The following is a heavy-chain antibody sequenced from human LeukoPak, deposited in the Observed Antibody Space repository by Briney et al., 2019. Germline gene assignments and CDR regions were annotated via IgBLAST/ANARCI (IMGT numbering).Heavy chain of an antibody. V-gene: IGHV4-59*08. D-gene: IGHD2-2*01. CDR1: GGSISSHY. CDR2: IYYSGST. J-gene: IGHJ5*02. Sequence: SETLSLTCTVSGGSISSHYWSWIRQPPGKGLEWIGYIYYSGSTNYNPSLKSRVTISVDTSKNQFPLKLSSVTAADTAVYYCARRDCSGTRCSSDRGAWFDPWGQGILVTVSS. CDR3: ARRDCSGTRCSSDRGAWFDP.